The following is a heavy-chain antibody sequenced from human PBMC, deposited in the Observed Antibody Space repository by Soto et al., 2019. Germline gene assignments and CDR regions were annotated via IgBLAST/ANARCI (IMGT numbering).Heavy chain of an antibody. CDR2: IYYSGT. J-gene: IGHJ3*02. V-gene: IGHV4-59*01. Sequence: QVQLQESGPGLVKPSETLSLTCSVSGGSISSYYWSWIRQPPGKGLEWIAYIYYSGTSYNPSLKSRVSISLHTSKNQCSLKLSSVTAADTAVYYCARTYDGSGPNSGGYGFDIWGQGTMVTVSS. CDR3: ARTYDGSGPNSGGYGFDI. CDR1: GGSISSYY. D-gene: IGHD3-22*01.